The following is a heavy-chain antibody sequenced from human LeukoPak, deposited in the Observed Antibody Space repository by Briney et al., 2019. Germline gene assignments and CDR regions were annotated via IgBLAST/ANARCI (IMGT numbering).Heavy chain of an antibody. J-gene: IGHJ4*02. CDR3: ARTGVVGVVATLLGFDY. V-gene: IGHV4-31*03. CDR2: IYYSGST. CDR1: GGSISSGGYY. Sequence: SQTLSLTCTVSGGSISSGGYYWSWIRQHPGKGLEWIGYIYYSGSTYYNPSLKSRVTISVDTSKNQFSLKLSSVTAADTAVYYCARTGVVGVVATLLGFDYSGQGTLVTVFS. D-gene: IGHD5-12*01.